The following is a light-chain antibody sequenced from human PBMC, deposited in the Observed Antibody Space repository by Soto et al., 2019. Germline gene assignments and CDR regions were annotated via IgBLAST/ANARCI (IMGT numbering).Light chain of an antibody. J-gene: IGLJ2*01. CDR1: SSDVCGYNY. CDR3: SSYTSNNTHVV. V-gene: IGLV2-14*01. Sequence: QSALTQPASVSGSPGQSITISCTGTSSDVCGYNYVSWYQQHPGKAPKLMIYDVSNRPSGVSNRFSGSKSGNTASLTISGLQAEDEADYYCSSYTSNNTHVVFGGGTQLTVL. CDR2: DVS.